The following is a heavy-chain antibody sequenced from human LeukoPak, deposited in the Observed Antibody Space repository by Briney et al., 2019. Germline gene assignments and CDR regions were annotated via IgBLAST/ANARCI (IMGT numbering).Heavy chain of an antibody. V-gene: IGHV1-18*01. CDR3: ARADPYSSGWYGENWFDP. Sequence: ASVKVSCKASGYTFTSYGISWVRQAPGQGLEWMGWISPYNGNTNYAQKLQGRVTMTTDTSTSTAYMELRSLRSDDTAVYYCARADPYSSGWYGENWFDPWGQGTLVTVSS. J-gene: IGHJ5*02. CDR2: ISPYNGNT. CDR1: GYTFTSYG. D-gene: IGHD6-19*01.